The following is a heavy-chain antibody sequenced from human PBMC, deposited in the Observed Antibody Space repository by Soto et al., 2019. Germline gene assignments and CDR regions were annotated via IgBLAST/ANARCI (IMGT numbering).Heavy chain of an antibody. CDR3: AKVTRPDDLLSGYCRGYYFSSMDV. CDR1: GFNFSNYA. V-gene: IGHV3-23*01. CDR2: ISGNGGST. Sequence: EVQLLESGGDLVQPGGSLRLSCTASGFNFSNYAMSWVRQAPGKGLEWVAAISGNGGSTYYADSVKGRFTFSRDNSKNTLYLQMNRLRDEDTAVYYCAKVTRPDDLLSGYCRGYYFSSMDVWGEGTTVTVS. J-gene: IGHJ6*03. D-gene: IGHD3-9*01.